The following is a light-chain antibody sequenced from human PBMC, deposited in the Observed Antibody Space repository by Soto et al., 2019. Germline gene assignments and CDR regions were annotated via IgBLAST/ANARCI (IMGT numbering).Light chain of an antibody. J-gene: IGKJ1*01. V-gene: IGKV1-5*01. Sequence: DSQMTQSPSTLSASVGDRVTITCRASQSISSWLAWYQQKPGKAPKLLIYDASSLESGVPSRFSGRGSGTEFTLTISSLQSFDFSTDDYQQLHCYSRTLGQGTK. CDR3: QQLHCYSRT. CDR1: QSISSW. CDR2: DAS.